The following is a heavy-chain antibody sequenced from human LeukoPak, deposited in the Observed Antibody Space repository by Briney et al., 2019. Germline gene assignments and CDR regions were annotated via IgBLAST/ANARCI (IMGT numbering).Heavy chain of an antibody. Sequence: ASVKVSCKASGYTFTSYYMHWVRQAPGQGLEWMGIINPSGGSTSYAQKLQGRVTMTTDTSTSTAYMELRSLRSDDTAVYYCARVVGAAKRYYFDYWGQGTLVTVSS. J-gene: IGHJ4*02. D-gene: IGHD1-26*01. V-gene: IGHV1-46*01. CDR1: GYTFTSYY. CDR3: ARVVGAAKRYYFDY. CDR2: INPSGGST.